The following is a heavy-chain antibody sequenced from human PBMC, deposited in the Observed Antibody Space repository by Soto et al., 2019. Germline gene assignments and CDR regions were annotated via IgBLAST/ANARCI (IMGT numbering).Heavy chain of an antibody. CDR1: GFTVSSNY. J-gene: IGHJ4*02. D-gene: IGHD6-13*01. CDR3: ARGNIAAAGTLYFDY. Sequence: EVQLVETGGGLIQPGGSLRLSCVASGFTVSSNYMSWVRQAPGKGLEWVSVIYSGGSTYYADSVKGRFTISRDNSKNTLYLQMNSLRAEDTAVYYCARGNIAAAGTLYFDYWGQGTLVTVSS. V-gene: IGHV3-53*02. CDR2: IYSGGST.